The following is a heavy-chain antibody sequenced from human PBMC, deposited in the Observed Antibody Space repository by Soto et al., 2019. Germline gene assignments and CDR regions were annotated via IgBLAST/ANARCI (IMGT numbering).Heavy chain of an antibody. D-gene: IGHD1-26*01. CDR3: ARDRGSYALDY. V-gene: IGHV1-18*01. CDR2: ISANNGNT. J-gene: IGHJ4*02. Sequence: QVQLVQSGAEVKKPGASVKVSCKASGYTFTSYGISWVRQAPGQGLEWMGWISANNGNTNYAQKLQGRVTMTTDTPTSTAYMELRSLRPNHTAVYYCARDRGSYALDYWGQGTLVTVSS. CDR1: GYTFTSYG.